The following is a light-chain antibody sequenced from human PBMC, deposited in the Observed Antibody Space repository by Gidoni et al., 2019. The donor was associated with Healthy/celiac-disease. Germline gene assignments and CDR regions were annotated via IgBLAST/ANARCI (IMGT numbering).Light chain of an antibody. CDR1: QSVSSY. Sequence: EILLTQSPATLSLSPGERATLSCRASQSVSSYLAWYQQKPGQAPRLLIYDASNRATGIPARFSGSGSGTDFTLTISSLEPGDFAVYYCQQRSNWPRTFGQXTKVEIK. J-gene: IGKJ1*01. V-gene: IGKV3-11*01. CDR2: DAS. CDR3: QQRSNWPRT.